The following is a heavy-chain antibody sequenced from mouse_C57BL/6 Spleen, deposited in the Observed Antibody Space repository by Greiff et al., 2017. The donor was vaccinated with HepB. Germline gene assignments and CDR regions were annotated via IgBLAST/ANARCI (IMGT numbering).Heavy chain of an antibody. CDR1: GFTFSDYG. Sequence: VQLKESGGGLVKPGGSLKLSCAASGFTFSDYGMHWVRQAPEKGLEWVAYISSGSSTIYYADTVKGRFTISRDNAKNTLFLQMTSLRSEDTAMYYCARDDYADFDDWGQGTTLTVSS. CDR2: ISSGSSTI. D-gene: IGHD2-4*01. CDR3: ARDDYADFDD. V-gene: IGHV5-17*01. J-gene: IGHJ2*01.